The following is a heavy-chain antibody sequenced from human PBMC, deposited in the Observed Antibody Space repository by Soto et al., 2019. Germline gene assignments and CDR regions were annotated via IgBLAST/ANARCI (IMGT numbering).Heavy chain of an antibody. CDR3: ASSPSFTSPVDY. J-gene: IGHJ4*02. V-gene: IGHV3-21*01. CDR1: GFTFSSYT. CDR2: ISSSDTYI. Sequence: PGVSLRLSCAASGFTFSSYTMKWVRQAPGKELEWVSSISSSDTYIYYAASVKGRFTISRDNAKNSLYLQMNSLRAEDTAVYYCASSPSFTSPVDYWGQGTQVTVSS.